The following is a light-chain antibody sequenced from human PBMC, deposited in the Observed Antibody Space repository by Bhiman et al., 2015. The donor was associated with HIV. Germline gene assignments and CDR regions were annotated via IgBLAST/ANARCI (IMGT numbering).Light chain of an antibody. CDR1: SSDVGGYNY. Sequence: QSALTQPASVSGSPGQSITISCTGTSSDVGGYNYVSWYQQLPGKTPKLMIYDVSKRPSGVSNRFSGSKSGNTASLTISGLQAEDEADYYCCSYAGSSTLLFGGGTKLTVL. J-gene: IGLJ2*01. V-gene: IGLV2-23*02. CDR3: CSYAGSSTLL. CDR2: DVS.